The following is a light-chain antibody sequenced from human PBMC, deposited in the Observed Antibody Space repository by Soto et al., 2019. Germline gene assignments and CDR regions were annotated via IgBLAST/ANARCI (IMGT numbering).Light chain of an antibody. CDR1: SSNIGAGYD. Sequence: QPVLTQPPSVSGAPGQRVTISCTGSSSNIGAGYDVHWYQQLPGTAPKLLIYGNSNRPSGVPDRFSGSKSGTSAFLAITGLQAEDEADYYCQSYDSSLSVVFGGGTKVTVL. V-gene: IGLV1-40*01. J-gene: IGLJ2*01. CDR2: GNS. CDR3: QSYDSSLSVV.